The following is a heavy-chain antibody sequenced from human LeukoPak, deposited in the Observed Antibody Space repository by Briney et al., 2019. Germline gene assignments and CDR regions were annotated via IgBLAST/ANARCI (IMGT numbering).Heavy chain of an antibody. V-gene: IGHV3-33*08. J-gene: IGHJ3*02. CDR3: ARDGNFGYDAFDI. D-gene: IGHD3-10*01. Sequence: GGSLRLSCAASGFTFSSYGMRWVRQAPGKGLEWVAVIWDDGSEKYYADSVKGRFSISRDNSENTLSLQVNSLRAEDTAVYYCARDGNFGYDAFDIWGQGTMVTVSS. CDR2: IWDDGSEK. CDR1: GFTFSSYG.